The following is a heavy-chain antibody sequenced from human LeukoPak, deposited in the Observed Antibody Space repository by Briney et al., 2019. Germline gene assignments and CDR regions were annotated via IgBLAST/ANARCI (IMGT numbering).Heavy chain of an antibody. D-gene: IGHD6-19*01. V-gene: IGHV3-30*18. J-gene: IGHJ4*02. CDR3: AKAVSRVVAGPVDY. Sequence: SGGSLRLSCAASGFTFSSYGMHWVRQAPGKGLEWVAVISYDGSNKYYADSVKGRFTISRDNSKNTLYLQMNSLRAEDTAVYYCAKAVSRVVAGPVDYWGQGTLVTVSS. CDR1: GFTFSSYG. CDR2: ISYDGSNK.